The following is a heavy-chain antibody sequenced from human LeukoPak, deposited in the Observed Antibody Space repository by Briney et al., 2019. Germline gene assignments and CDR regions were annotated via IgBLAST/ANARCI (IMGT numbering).Heavy chain of an antibody. CDR1: GGSISSSY. V-gene: IGHV4-59*01. CDR3: ARVLGYSSGWYQDDAFDI. J-gene: IGHJ3*02. Sequence: PSETLSLTCTVSGGSISSSYWWAWIRQPPGKGLEWIGYIHYSGTTNYNPSLESRVTISVDTSRNQFSLKLSSVTAADTAVYYCARVLGYSSGWYQDDAFDIWGQGTMVTVSS. CDR2: IHYSGTT. D-gene: IGHD6-19*01.